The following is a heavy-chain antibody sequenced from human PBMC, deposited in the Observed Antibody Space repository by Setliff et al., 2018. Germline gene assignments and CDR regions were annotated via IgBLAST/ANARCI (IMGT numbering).Heavy chain of an antibody. J-gene: IGHJ4*02. CDR3: FGAGTCSY. D-gene: IGHD3-10*01. Sequence: GESLKISCTASGLSYTNDWVSWVRQAPGKGLEWLASINPHGSEXXYADSVKGRFTISRDNAKNSLSLQMNNLRSEDTAVYYCFGAGTCSYWGQGTLVTVSS. V-gene: IGHV3-7*01. CDR2: INPHGSEX. CDR1: GLSYTNDW.